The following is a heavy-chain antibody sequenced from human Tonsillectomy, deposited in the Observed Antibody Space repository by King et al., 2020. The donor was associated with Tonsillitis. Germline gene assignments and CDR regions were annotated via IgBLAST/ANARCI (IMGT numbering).Heavy chain of an antibody. V-gene: IGHV3-7*03. D-gene: IGHD3-22*01. CDR3: ARAIAARY. CDR1: GFTFSSYW. CDR2: IKKEGSEK. J-gene: IGHJ4*02. Sequence: QLVQSGGGLVQPGGSLRLSCAASGFTFSSYWMSWVRQAPGKGLEWVANIKKEGSEKNYGDSVKGRFTISRDNAKNSLYLQMNGLRAEDTAVYYCARAIAARYWGQGTLVTVSS.